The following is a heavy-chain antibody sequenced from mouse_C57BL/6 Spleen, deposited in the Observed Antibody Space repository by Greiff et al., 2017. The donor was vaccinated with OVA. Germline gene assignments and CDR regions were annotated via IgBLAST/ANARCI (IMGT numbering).Heavy chain of an antibody. Sequence: QVQLQQSGAELVKPGASVKLSCKASGYTFTEYTIHWVKQRSGQGLEWIGWFYPGSGSIKYNENFKDKATLTADKSSSTVYMELSSLTSDDAAVYFCARHGGDYYGSSSWFAYWGQGTLVTVSA. CDR1: GYTFTEYT. CDR2: FYPGSGSI. J-gene: IGHJ3*01. D-gene: IGHD1-1*01. V-gene: IGHV1-62-2*01. CDR3: ARHGGDYYGSSSWFAY.